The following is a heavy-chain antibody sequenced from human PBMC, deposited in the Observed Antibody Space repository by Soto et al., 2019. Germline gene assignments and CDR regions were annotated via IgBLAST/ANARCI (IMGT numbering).Heavy chain of an antibody. D-gene: IGHD2-2*01. V-gene: IGHV3-49*03. CDR2: ITSRRYGGTA. CDR1: GFIFADYA. J-gene: IGHJ6*02. Sequence: GGSLRLSCTPSGFIFADYAIIWFRQAPGKGLECVGFITSRRYGGTAEYAASVKGRFTISRDDSKSIAYLQMNSLKTEDTAVYYCTRARAGVPAAMDYYYYYGTDVWGQATTVTVSS. CDR3: TRARAGVPAAMDYYYYYGTDV.